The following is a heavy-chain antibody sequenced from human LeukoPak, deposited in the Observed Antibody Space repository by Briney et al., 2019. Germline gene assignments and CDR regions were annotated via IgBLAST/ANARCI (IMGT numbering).Heavy chain of an antibody. Sequence: PGGSLRLSCVASGFGFSSDWMTWVRQAPGKGLEWVANIKEDGSATYYADSVKGRFITSRDNAKNSLYLQMNSLRVEDTAVYFCARDHNGGYNFYWGQGAVVTVSS. J-gene: IGHJ4*02. CDR3: ARDHNGGYNFY. D-gene: IGHD3-22*01. CDR1: GFGFSSDW. CDR2: IKEDGSAT. V-gene: IGHV3-7*01.